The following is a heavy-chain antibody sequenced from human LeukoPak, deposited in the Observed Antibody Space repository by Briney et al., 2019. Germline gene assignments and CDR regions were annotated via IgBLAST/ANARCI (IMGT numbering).Heavy chain of an antibody. D-gene: IGHD1-1*01. J-gene: IGHJ4*02. Sequence: GGSLRLSCAASGFTFSGYGMHWVRQAPGKGLEWVAVISYDGSNKYYADSVKGRFTISRDNSKNTLYLQMNSLRAEDTAVYYCARGLEAEGDDYWGQGTLVTVSS. CDR2: ISYDGSNK. CDR1: GFTFSGYG. CDR3: ARGLEAEGDDY. V-gene: IGHV3-30*19.